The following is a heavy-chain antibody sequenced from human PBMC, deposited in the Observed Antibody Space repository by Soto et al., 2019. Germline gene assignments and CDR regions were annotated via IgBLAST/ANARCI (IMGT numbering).Heavy chain of an antibody. D-gene: IGHD3-16*01. J-gene: IGHJ6*02. V-gene: IGHV3-30-3*01. Sequence: GGSLRLSCAASGFTFSSYAMHWVRQAPGKGLEWVAVISYDGSNKYYADSVKGRFTISRDNSKNTLYLQMNSLRAEDTAVYYCARSRWGNYYYGMDVWGQGTTVTVSS. CDR3: ARSRWGNYYYGMDV. CDR2: ISYDGSNK. CDR1: GFTFSSYA.